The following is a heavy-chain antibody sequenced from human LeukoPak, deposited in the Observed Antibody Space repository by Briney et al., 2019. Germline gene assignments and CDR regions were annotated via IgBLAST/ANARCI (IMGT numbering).Heavy chain of an antibody. CDR1: GGSFGGYY. Sequence: SETLSLTCAVYGGSFGGYYWSWIRQPPGKGLEWIGEINHSGSTNYNPSLKSRVTISVDTSKNQFSLKLSSVTAADTAVYYCARESRYYDILTGYYIGYFDYWGQGTLVTVSS. V-gene: IGHV4-34*01. CDR2: INHSGST. CDR3: ARESRYYDILTGYYIGYFDY. D-gene: IGHD3-9*01. J-gene: IGHJ4*02.